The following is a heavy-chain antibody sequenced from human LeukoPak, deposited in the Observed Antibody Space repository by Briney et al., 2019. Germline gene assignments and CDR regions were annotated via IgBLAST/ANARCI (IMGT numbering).Heavy chain of an antibody. D-gene: IGHD1-7*01. J-gene: IGHJ4*02. CDR1: GFTFTSFA. Sequence: PGGSLRLSCAASGFTFTSFAMSWVRQAPGKGLEWVSYISSSGSTIYCADSVKGRFTISRDNAKNSLYLQMNSLRAEDTAVYYCARGYHLILELNYFDYWGQGTLVTVSS. CDR3: ARGYHLILELNYFDY. CDR2: ISSSGSTI. V-gene: IGHV3-48*03.